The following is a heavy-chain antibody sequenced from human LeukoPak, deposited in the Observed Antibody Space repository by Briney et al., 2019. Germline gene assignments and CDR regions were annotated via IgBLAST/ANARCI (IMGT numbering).Heavy chain of an antibody. CDR3: AKWGDYDILTGYYVPDY. Sequence: GGSLRLSCVTSGFTFGDYYMSWVRQAPGKGLEWVSAITGSDGSSYYADSVKGRFTISRDNSKNTLYLQVNSLRAEDTAVYYCAKWGDYDILTGYYVPDYWGQGTLVTVSS. CDR1: GFTFGDYY. CDR2: ITGSDGSS. J-gene: IGHJ4*02. V-gene: IGHV3-23*01. D-gene: IGHD3-9*01.